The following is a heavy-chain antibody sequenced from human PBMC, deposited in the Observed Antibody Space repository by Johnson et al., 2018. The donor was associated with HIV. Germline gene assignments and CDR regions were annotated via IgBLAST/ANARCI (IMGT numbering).Heavy chain of an antibody. CDR1: GFAFSGYA. J-gene: IGHJ3*02. Sequence: QVQLVESGGGVVQPGRSLRLSCAASGFAFSGYALHWVRQAPGKWLEWVAVISYDGTKKYYVGSVRGRFTISRANSKNTLYLQMNKLRVEDTAVYYCARSVHDYSDYLGGRDACDIWGQGTMIIVSS. CDR2: ISYDGTKK. D-gene: IGHD4-11*01. V-gene: IGHV3-30*04. CDR3: ARSVHDYSDYLGGRDACDI.